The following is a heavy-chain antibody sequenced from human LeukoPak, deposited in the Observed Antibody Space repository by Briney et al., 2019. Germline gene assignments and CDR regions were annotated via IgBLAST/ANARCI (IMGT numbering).Heavy chain of an antibody. Sequence: QTGGSLRLSCAASGFTFSNYGMSWVRQAPGKGLEWVSAISGSGGSTYYADSVKGRFTISRDNAKNSLYLQMNSLRAEDTALYYCARDYRPIFGVVNDVFDMWGQGTMVTVSS. V-gene: IGHV3-23*01. D-gene: IGHD3-3*01. CDR3: ARDYRPIFGVVNDVFDM. J-gene: IGHJ3*02. CDR1: GFTFSNYG. CDR2: ISGSGGST.